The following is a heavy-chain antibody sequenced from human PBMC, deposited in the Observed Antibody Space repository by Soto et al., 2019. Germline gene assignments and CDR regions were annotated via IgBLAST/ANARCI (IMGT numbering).Heavy chain of an antibody. Sequence: EVQLLESGGGLVQPGGSLRLSCAASGFTFSSYAMSWVRQAPGKGLVWVSDISGSGGSTYYADSVKGRFTISRDNSKNTLYLQMNSLRAEDTAVYYCAKDLRSLDYGDYERDAFDIWGQGTMVTVSS. D-gene: IGHD4-17*01. J-gene: IGHJ3*02. CDR3: AKDLRSLDYGDYERDAFDI. CDR1: GFTFSSYA. CDR2: ISGSGGST. V-gene: IGHV3-23*01.